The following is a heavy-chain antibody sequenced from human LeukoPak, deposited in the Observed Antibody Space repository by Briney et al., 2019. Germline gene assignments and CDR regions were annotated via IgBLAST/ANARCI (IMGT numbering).Heavy chain of an antibody. CDR2: INHSGST. CDR1: GGSFSGYY. CDR3: ARGTSAQH. Sequence: SETLSLTCAVYGGSFSGYYWSWIRQPPGKGLEWIGEINHSGSTNYNPSLKSRVTISVDTSKNQFSLKLSSVTAADTAVYYCARGTSAQHWGQGTLVTVYS. V-gene: IGHV4-34*01. J-gene: IGHJ1*01.